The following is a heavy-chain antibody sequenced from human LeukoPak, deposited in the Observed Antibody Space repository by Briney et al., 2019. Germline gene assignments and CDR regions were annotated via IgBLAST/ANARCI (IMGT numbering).Heavy chain of an antibody. J-gene: IGHJ4*02. Sequence: PSETLSLTCTVSGGSISSYYWSWIRQPPGKGLEWIGEINHSGSTNYNPSLKSRVTISVDTSKNQFSLKLSSVTAADTAVYYCARVDYYGSGSYHWGQGTLVTVSS. CDR1: GGSISSYY. CDR3: ARVDYYGSGSYH. D-gene: IGHD3-10*01. CDR2: INHSGST. V-gene: IGHV4-34*01.